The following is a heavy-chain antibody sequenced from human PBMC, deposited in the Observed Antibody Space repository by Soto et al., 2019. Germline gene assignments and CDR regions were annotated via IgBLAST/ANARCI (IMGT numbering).Heavy chain of an antibody. Sequence: VDSVKVSCKASGYTFTSYYMHWVRQAPGQGLEWMGIINPSGGSTSYAQKFQGRVTMTRDTSTSTVYMELSSLRSEDTAVYYCARDSSPIWYYYGSEGSSWFDPWGQGTLVTVSS. CDR3: ARDSSPIWYYYGSEGSSWFDP. D-gene: IGHD3-10*01. J-gene: IGHJ5*02. V-gene: IGHV1-46*01. CDR1: GYTFTSYY. CDR2: INPSGGST.